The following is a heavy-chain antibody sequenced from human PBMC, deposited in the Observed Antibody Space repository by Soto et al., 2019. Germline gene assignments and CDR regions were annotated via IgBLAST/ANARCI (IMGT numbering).Heavy chain of an antibody. V-gene: IGHV3-66*01. D-gene: IGHD1-26*01. CDR3: ARESIVGATNTFDY. Sequence: EVQLVESGGGLVQPGESLRLSCAASGFTVSSNYMSWVRQAPGKGLEWVSIIYSGGSTYYADSVKGRFTISRDNSKNTLYLLMNSLRAEDTAVYYCARESIVGATNTFDYWGQGTLVTVSS. CDR2: IYSGGST. CDR1: GFTVSSNY. J-gene: IGHJ4*02.